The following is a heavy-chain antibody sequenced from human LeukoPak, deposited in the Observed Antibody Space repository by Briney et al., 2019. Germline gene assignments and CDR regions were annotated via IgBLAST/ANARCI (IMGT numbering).Heavy chain of an antibody. CDR1: GYTLTELP. D-gene: IGHD2-21*01. Sequence: ASVKVSCKVSGYTLTELPMHWVRQAPGKGLEWMGGFDPEDGETIYAQKFQGRVTMTEDTSTDTAYMELSSLRSEDTAVYYCATYSTCLTCFDYWGQGTLVTVSS. CDR2: FDPEDGET. J-gene: IGHJ4*02. CDR3: ATYSTCLTCFDY. V-gene: IGHV1-24*01.